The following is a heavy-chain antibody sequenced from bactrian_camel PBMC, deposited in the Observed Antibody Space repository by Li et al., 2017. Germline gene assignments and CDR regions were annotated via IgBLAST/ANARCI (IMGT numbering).Heavy chain of an antibody. CDR3: ATHGYTWGYYY. D-gene: IGHD3*01. V-gene: IGHV3S9*01. CDR1: GFTFGVHD. J-gene: IGHJ4*01. CDR2: IDKDGRT. Sequence: HVQLVESGGGSVQPGGSLRLSCTGTGFTFGVHDAAWVRQVPGKDREGIAVIDKDGRTNYADSVTGRFTVSKDLAKNTVYLQMNSLKPEDTALYYCATHGYTWGYYYWGQGTQVTVS.